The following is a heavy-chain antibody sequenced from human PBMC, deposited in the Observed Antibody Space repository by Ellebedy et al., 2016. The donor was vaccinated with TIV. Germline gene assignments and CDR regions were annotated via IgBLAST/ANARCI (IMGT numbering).Heavy chain of an antibody. CDR3: ARYEGVSGMFDY. CDR2: IHPDGNT. D-gene: IGHD2-15*01. V-gene: IGHV4-38-2*02. CDR1: GYSITAYSISSDYH. J-gene: IGHJ4*02. Sequence: MPSETLSLTCTVTGYSITAYSISSDYHCGWIRQPPVKGLEWIGIIHPDGNTHYNPSLKSRVTISLDTSKNQFSLKLSSVTAADTAVYYCARYEGVSGMFDYWGQGALVTVSS.